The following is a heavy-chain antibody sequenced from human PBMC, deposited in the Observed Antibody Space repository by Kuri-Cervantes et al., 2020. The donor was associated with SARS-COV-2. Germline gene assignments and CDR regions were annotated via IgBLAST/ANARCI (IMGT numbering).Heavy chain of an antibody. V-gene: IGHV1-3*01. CDR3: ARTYCSSTSCSPGDY. CDR1: GYTFTSYA. Sequence: ASVKVSCKASGYTFTSYAMHWVRQAPGQRLEWMGWINAGNGNTEYSQKFQGRVTITRDTSASTAYMELSSLRSEDTAVYYCARTYCSSTSCSPGDYWGQGTPVTVSS. D-gene: IGHD2-2*01. CDR2: INAGNGNT. J-gene: IGHJ4*02.